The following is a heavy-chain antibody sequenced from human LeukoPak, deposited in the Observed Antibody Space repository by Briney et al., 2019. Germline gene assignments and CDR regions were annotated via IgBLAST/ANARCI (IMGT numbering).Heavy chain of an antibody. D-gene: IGHD2-21*01. CDR1: GGSISSSSYY. Sequence: SETLSLTCTVSGGSISSSSYYWGWIRQPPGKGLGWIGSIYYSGSTYYNPSLKSRVTISVDTSKNQFSLKLSSVTAADTAVYYCAREHIVVLYYGMDVWGQGTTVTVSS. CDR2: IYYSGST. CDR3: AREHIVVLYYGMDV. J-gene: IGHJ6*02. V-gene: IGHV4-39*07.